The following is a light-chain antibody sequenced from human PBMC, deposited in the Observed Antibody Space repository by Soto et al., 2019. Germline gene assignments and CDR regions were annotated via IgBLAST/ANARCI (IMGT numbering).Light chain of an antibody. V-gene: IGKV3-20*01. Sequence: EIVLTQSPGTLPLSPGERATLSCRARQSVSSANFAWYQQKPGQSPRLLIYGTSSRATGIPDRFSVSVSGTVFTLTINILGPDVFAVYYCHQYGNASQTVGKGTKVDSK. CDR1: QSVSSAN. J-gene: IGKJ1*01. CDR2: GTS. CDR3: HQYGNASQT.